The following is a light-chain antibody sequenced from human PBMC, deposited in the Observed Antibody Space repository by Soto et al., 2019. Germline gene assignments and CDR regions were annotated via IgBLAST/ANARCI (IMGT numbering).Light chain of an antibody. Sequence: EIVLTQSPGTLSLSPGERATLSCRASQSVSNNYLAWYQQKPGQAPRLLIYDASTRATGIPARFSGSGSGTDFTLTITRLEPEDSAVYFCQQYTGPPTTFGQGTRLEIK. CDR3: QQYTGPPTT. CDR2: DAS. V-gene: IGKV3-20*01. CDR1: QSVSNNY. J-gene: IGKJ5*01.